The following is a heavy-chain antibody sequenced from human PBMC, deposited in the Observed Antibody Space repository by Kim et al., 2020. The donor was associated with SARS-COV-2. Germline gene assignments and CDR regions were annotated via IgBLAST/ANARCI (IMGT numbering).Heavy chain of an antibody. CDR2: IWYDGSNK. D-gene: IGHD4-17*01. CDR1: GFTFSSYG. V-gene: IGHV3-33*08. J-gene: IGHJ4*02. Sequence: GGSLRLSCAASGFTFSSYGMHWVRQAPGKGLEWVAVIWYDGSNKYYADSVKGRFTISRDNSKNTLYLQMNSLRAEDTAMYYCATDLAPYYGDDVWNYWGQGTLVTVSS. CDR3: ATDLAPYYGDDVWNY.